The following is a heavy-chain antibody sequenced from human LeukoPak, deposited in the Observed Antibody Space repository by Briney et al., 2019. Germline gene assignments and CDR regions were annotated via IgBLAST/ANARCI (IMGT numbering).Heavy chain of an antibody. V-gene: IGHV3-23*01. J-gene: IGHJ6*03. D-gene: IGHD6-13*01. CDR3: AKPIYSSSWYFDYYYYMDV. CDR1: GFTFSSYA. Sequence: GGSLRLSCAASGFTFSSYAMSWVRQAPGKGLEWVSAISGSGGSTYYADSVKGRFTISRDNSKNTLYLQMNSLRAEDTAVYYCAKPIYSSSWYFDYYYYMDVWGKGTTVTVSS. CDR2: ISGSGGST.